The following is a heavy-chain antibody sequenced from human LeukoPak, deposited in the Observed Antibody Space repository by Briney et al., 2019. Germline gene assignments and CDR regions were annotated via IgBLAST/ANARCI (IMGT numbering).Heavy chain of an antibody. Sequence: ASVKVSCKASGYTFTGYYMHWVRQAPGQGLEWMGWINPNSGGTNYAQKFRGWVTMTRDTSISTAYMELSRLRSDDTAVYYCARSVGGSYQFDYWGQGTLVTVSS. CDR1: GYTFTGYY. D-gene: IGHD1-26*01. CDR2: INPNSGGT. CDR3: ARSVGGSYQFDY. J-gene: IGHJ4*02. V-gene: IGHV1-2*04.